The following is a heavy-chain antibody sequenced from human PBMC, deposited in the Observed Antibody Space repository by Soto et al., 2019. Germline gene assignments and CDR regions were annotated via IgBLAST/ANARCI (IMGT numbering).Heavy chain of an antibody. V-gene: IGHV4-4*08. D-gene: IGHD3-10*01. CDR1: VGSISSYY. Sequence: SEILSLTCTVSVGSISSYYWNWIRQSPGKGLEWIGYIYNSGSTNYSPSLESRLTMSVDLSKKEFSLRLSSVTAADTAVYYCASSRLNDRFRGIIHFWGLGNLVTVSS. CDR2: IYNSGST. J-gene: IGHJ4*01. CDR3: ASSRLNDRFRGIIHF.